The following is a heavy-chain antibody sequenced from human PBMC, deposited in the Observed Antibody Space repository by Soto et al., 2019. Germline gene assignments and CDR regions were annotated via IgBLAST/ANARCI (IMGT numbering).Heavy chain of an antibody. Sequence: ETLSLTCTVSGGSIYRSGYYWGWIRQPPGRGLEWIGNIDYNGVTYSNPSLKSRVTISRDTSKNQFSLKLTSVTAADTALYYCGKVLVGATGHTDSDSWGPGTLVTVS. V-gene: IGHV4-39*01. CDR3: GKVLVGATGHTDSDS. CDR1: GGSIYRSGYY. J-gene: IGHJ4*02. CDR2: IDYNGVT. D-gene: IGHD2-15*01.